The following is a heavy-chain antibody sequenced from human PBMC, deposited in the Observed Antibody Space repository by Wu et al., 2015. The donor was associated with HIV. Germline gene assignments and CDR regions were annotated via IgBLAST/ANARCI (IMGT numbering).Heavy chain of an antibody. D-gene: IGHD1-1*01. Sequence: QVQLVQSGAEMKKPGASVKVSCKASGYTFTSYGISWVRQAPGQGLEWMGWINVYNGNTNYGQKFRGRITLTTETLMSTAYMELRSLRSDDTAVYYCARDRDGTSDNWFDPWGQGTLVTVSS. V-gene: IGHV1-18*01. CDR3: ARDRDGTSDNWFDP. CDR2: INVYNGNT. J-gene: IGHJ5*02. CDR1: GYTFTSYG.